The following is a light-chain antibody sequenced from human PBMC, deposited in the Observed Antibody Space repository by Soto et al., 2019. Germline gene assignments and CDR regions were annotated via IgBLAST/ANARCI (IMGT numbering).Light chain of an antibody. Sequence: MNKSPLSLPVTPGQPASISCRSNHILLHSNGYNYLDWYLQKQGQSPQLLIFLGSNRASGVPDRFSGSGSATDFTLKINRVEDEDVAVYYCMRSLHTWAFGLGTKVDIK. CDR3: MRSLHTWA. CDR2: LGS. CDR1: HILLHSNGYNY. J-gene: IGKJ1*01. V-gene: IGKV2-28*01.